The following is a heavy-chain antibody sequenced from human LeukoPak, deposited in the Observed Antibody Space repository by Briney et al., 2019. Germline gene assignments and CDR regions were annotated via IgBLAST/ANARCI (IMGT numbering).Heavy chain of an antibody. V-gene: IGHV4-39*07. D-gene: IGHD7-27*01. CDR1: GGSISSTPYY. CDR2: PFYSGST. CDR3: AKEPTGAKTFDS. Sequence: SETLSLTCTVSGGSISSTPYYWGWIRQPPGKGLEWIGSPFYSGSTYYNPSLKSRVTISVDTSNNQVSLILRSVTAADTAVYFCAKEPTGAKTFDSWGQGTLVTVSS. J-gene: IGHJ4*02.